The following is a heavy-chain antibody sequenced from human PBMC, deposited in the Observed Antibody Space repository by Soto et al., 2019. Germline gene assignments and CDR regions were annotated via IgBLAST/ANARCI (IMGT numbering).Heavy chain of an antibody. J-gene: IGHJ4*02. CDR1: GGSISSGGYY. Sequence: SETLSLTCTVSGGSISSGGYYWSWIRQHPGKGLEWIGYIYYSGSTYYNPSLKSRVTISVDTSKNQFSLKLSSVTAADTAVYYCAREGSSYGYPFNWGQGALVTVSS. CDR2: IYYSGST. V-gene: IGHV4-31*03. CDR3: AREGSSYGYPFN. D-gene: IGHD5-18*01.